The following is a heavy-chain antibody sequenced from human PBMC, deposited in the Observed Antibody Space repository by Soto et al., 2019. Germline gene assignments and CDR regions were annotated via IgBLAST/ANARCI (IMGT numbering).Heavy chain of an antibody. V-gene: IGHV4-61*01. J-gene: IGHJ6*02. D-gene: IGHD1-26*01. CDR3: PIDLGPTAISCDTYYHDILDV. CDR2: LYYGGT. CDR1: GVSVSNRTHY. Sequence: SETLSLTCEVSGVSVSNRTHYWTWIRQPPGKGLEWIGFLYYGGTNYNPSLKSRLTIALDTSKNQISLNLSSVTAADTAVYYCPIDLGPTAISCDTYYHDILDVSAQGTSDTV.